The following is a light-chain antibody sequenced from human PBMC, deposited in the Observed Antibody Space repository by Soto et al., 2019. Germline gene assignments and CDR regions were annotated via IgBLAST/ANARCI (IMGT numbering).Light chain of an antibody. J-gene: IGLJ2*01. CDR1: SSNIGAGYD. V-gene: IGLV1-40*01. Sequence: QAVVTQPPSVSGAPGQRVTISCTGSSSNIGAGYDVHWYQQLPGTAPKPLIYDNNNRPSGVPDRFSGSKSGTSASLAITGLQAEDEADYYCQSYDTSLSGAVFGGGTKLTVL. CDR2: DNN. CDR3: QSYDTSLSGAV.